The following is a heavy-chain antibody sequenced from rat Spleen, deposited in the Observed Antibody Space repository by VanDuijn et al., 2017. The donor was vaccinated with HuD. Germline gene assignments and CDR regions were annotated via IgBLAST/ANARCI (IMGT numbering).Heavy chain of an antibody. CDR2: INTDGGST. Sequence: EVQLVESGGGLVQPGRSMKLSCAASGFTFSSYWMYWIRQAPGKGLEWVSSINTDGGSTYYPDSVKGRFTISRDNAENTVYLQMNSLRSEDTATYYCARGGTIAFDYWGQGVMVTVSS. CDR3: ARGGTIAFDY. J-gene: IGHJ2*01. CDR1: GFTFSSYW. D-gene: IGHD1-5*01. V-gene: IGHV5-58*01.